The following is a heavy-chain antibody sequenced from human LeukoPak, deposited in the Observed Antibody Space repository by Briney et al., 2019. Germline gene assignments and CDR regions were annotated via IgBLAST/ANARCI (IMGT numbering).Heavy chain of an antibody. J-gene: IGHJ6*03. CDR1: GGSFSGYY. D-gene: IGHD3-10*01. CDR2: TNHSGST. V-gene: IGHV4-34*01. Sequence: SETLSLTCAVYGGSFSGYYWSWIRPPPGKGLGWIGETNHSGSTNYNPSLKSRVTISVDTSKNQFSLKLSSVTAADTAVYYCARRGSYYGSGSYYLYYYYYYMDVWGKGTTVTISS. CDR3: ARRGSYYGSGSYYLYYYYYYMDV.